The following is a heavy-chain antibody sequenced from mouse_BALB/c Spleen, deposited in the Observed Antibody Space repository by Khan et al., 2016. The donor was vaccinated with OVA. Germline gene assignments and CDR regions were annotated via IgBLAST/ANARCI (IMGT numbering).Heavy chain of an antibody. V-gene: IGHV5-9-3*01. D-gene: IGHD1-1*01. CDR1: GFTFSTYA. Sequence: EVELVESGGGLVKPGGSLKLSCAASGFTFSTYAMSWVRQTPEKRLEWVASISSGGTYTYYPDSVKDRFTIYRDSATNTLYLQMSSLRSEDTAMYYCARTPGYYSSGYFDYWGQGTTLTVSS. CDR2: ISSGGTYT. CDR3: ARTPGYYSSGYFDY. J-gene: IGHJ2*01.